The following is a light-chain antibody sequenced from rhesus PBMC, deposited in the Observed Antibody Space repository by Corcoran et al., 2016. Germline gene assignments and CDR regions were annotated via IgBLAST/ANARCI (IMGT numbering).Light chain of an antibody. CDR1: QGITND. CDR3: QHYYSTPLT. J-gene: IGKJ4*01. V-gene: IGKV1-25*01. Sequence: DIQMTQSPSSLSASVGDRVTITCRASQGITNDLAWYQQKTGETPKLLIYEASSLQSGIPSRFSGSGSGTDFTLTISSLQPEDFATYYYQHYYSTPLTFGGGTKVEIK. CDR2: EAS.